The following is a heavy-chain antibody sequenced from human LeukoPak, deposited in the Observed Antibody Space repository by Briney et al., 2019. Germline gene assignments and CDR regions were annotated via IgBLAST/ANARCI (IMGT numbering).Heavy chain of an antibody. Sequence: PSETLSLTCSVSGDSIWSHYGSWIRQPPGRGLEWIGYIYYSGSTNYNPSLNSRVAMSVDTSTNQFSLKLSCVTAADTAVYYCARDGSGTGWYCGDYWGQGILVTVSS. CDR2: IYYSGST. CDR1: GDSIWSHY. V-gene: IGHV4-59*11. D-gene: IGHD6-19*01. J-gene: IGHJ4*02. CDR3: ARDGSGTGWYCGDY.